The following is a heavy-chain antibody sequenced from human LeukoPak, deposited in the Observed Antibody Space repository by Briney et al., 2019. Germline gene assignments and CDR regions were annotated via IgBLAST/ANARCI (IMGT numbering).Heavy chain of an antibody. CDR3: TTDPVVVVPAAMMGYYYYYMDV. V-gene: IGHV3-15*01. CDR2: IKSKTDGGTT. D-gene: IGHD2-2*01. CDR1: GFIFSNAW. J-gene: IGHJ6*03. Sequence: GGSLRLSCAASGFIFSNAWMSWVRQAPGKGLEWVGRIKSKTDGGTTDYAAPVKGRFTISRDDSKNTLYLQMNSLKTEDTAVYYCTTDPVVVVPAAMMGYYYYYMDVWGKGTTVTVSS.